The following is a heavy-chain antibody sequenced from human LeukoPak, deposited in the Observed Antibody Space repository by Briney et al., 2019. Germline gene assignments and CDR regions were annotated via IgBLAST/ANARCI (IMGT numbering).Heavy chain of an antibody. CDR3: VMPLPYYYGSGSTGAKGAFDI. J-gene: IGHJ3*02. V-gene: IGHV1-2*02. CDR1: GYTFTGYY. D-gene: IGHD3-10*01. Sequence: ASVKVSCKASGYTFTGYYMHWVRQAPGQGLEWMGWINPNSGGTNYAQKLQGRVTMTTDTSTSTAYMELRSLRSDDTAVYYCVMPLPYYYGSGSTGAKGAFDIWGQGTMVTVSS. CDR2: INPNSGGT.